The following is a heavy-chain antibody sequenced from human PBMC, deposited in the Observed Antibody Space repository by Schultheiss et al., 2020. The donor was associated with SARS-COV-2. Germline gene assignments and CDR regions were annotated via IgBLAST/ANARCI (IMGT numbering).Heavy chain of an antibody. V-gene: IGHV4-34*01. D-gene: IGHD2-2*01. J-gene: IGHJ4*02. CDR2: INHSGST. Sequence: SETLSLTCAVYGGSFSGYYWSWIRQPPGKGLEWIGEINHSGSTNYNPSLKSRVTISVDTSKNQFSLKLSSVTAADTAVYYCARGVVVPAATDDYWGQGTLVTVSS. CDR3: ARGVVVPAATDDY. CDR1: GGSFSGYY.